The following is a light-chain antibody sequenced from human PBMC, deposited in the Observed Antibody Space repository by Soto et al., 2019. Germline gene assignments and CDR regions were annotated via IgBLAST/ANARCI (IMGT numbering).Light chain of an antibody. CDR3: QQYSKWPIT. CDR1: QSVNSN. J-gene: IGKJ5*01. Sequence: EIVLTQSPGTLSLSPGERATLSCMASQSVNSNYLAWYQQHPGQPPRLLIYGISTRATGIPARFSGSGSGTEFSLTISSLQSEDFAVYYCQQYSKWPITFGQGTRLEIK. V-gene: IGKV3-15*01. CDR2: GIS.